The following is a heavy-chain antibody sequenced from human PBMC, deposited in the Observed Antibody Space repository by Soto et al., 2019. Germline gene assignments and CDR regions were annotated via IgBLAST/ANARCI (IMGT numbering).Heavy chain of an antibody. V-gene: IGHV3-66*01. J-gene: IGHJ6*04. Sequence: EVQLVESGGGLVQRGGSLRLSCAASGITVYNNYMSWVRQAPGKGLAWVSVIYSGGTTSYANSVKGRFPISRDGSKNTLYLQITSLRAEDTAVYYCARDVGDWGRGTRVTVSS. CDR2: IYSGGTT. CDR1: GITVYNNY. CDR3: ARDVGD.